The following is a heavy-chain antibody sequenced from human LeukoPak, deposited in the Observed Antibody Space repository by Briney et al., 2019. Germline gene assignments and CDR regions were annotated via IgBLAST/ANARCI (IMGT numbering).Heavy chain of an antibody. CDR2: IIPIFGTA. J-gene: IGHJ6*03. D-gene: IGHD4-23*01. CDR1: GGTFSSYA. V-gene: IGHV1-69*05. Sequence: GSSVKVSCKASGGTFSSYAISWVRQAPGQGLEWMGGIIPIFGTANYAQKFQGRVTITTDESTSTAYMELSSLRSEDTAVYYCARDRTVAKGHVDYYYMDVWGKGTTVTLSS. CDR3: ARDRTVAKGHVDYYYMDV.